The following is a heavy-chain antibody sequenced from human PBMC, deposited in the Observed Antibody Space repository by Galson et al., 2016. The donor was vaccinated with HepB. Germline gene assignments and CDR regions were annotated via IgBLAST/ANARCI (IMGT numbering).Heavy chain of an antibody. D-gene: IGHD2-15*01. V-gene: IGHV3-53*01. J-gene: IGHJ6*02. CDR1: GFSVSTSS. Sequence: SLRLSCAATGFSVSTSSMTWVRQAPGGGLEWVSVLYNTGTKYYADAVKGRFTISRDNSKKTLYLQMNSLRAEDTAVYYCAKMSCGGICYAAYFYALDVWGQGTPVTVSS. CDR2: LYNTGTK. CDR3: AKMSCGGICYAAYFYALDV.